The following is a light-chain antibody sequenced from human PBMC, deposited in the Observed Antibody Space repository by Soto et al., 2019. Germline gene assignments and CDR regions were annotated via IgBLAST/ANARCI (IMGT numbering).Light chain of an antibody. Sequence: DIQMTQPPSTLSASVGDRVTITCRASQSISSWLAWYQQKPGKAPKLLIYKASSLEGGIPSRFSGSGSETEFTLTISSLQPEDFATYYCQQYNSYQYTFGQGTKLEIK. CDR3: QQYNSYQYT. J-gene: IGKJ2*01. CDR2: KAS. V-gene: IGKV1-5*03. CDR1: QSISSW.